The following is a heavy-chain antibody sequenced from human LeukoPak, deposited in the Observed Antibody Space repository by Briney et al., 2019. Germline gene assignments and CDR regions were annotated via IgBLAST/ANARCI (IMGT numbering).Heavy chain of an antibody. Sequence: GGSLRLSCAASGFTFSDYYMSWIRQAPGKGLEWVSYISSSGSTIYYADSVKGRFTISRDNAKNSLFLQMNSLRAEDTAVFYCAKKVGATTVDYWGQGTLVTVSS. CDR1: GFTFSDYY. CDR3: AKKVGATTVDY. D-gene: IGHD1-26*01. V-gene: IGHV3-11*04. J-gene: IGHJ4*02. CDR2: ISSSGSTI.